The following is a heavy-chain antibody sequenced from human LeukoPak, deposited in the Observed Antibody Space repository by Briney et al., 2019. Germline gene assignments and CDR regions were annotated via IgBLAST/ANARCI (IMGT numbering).Heavy chain of an antibody. J-gene: IGHJ4*02. Sequence: GGSLRLSCAASGFTLSSYSMNWVREAPGTGLEWVSSISSSSSYIYYADSVSGRFTTARDNAKNSLYMQMNSLRAEDTAVYYCARLYDYGDPPFDYWGQGTLVTVSS. CDR3: ARLYDYGDPPFDY. D-gene: IGHD4-17*01. V-gene: IGHV3-21*01. CDR1: GFTLSSYS. CDR2: ISSSSSYI.